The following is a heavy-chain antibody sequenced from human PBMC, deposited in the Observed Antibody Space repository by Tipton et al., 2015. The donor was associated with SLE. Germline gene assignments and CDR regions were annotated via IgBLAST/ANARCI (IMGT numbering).Heavy chain of an antibody. CDR2: ISADGSGT. D-gene: IGHD4-11*01. Sequence: GSLRLSCAASGFSLSSYWMHWVRQVPGQGLMWVSRISADGSGTYFADSVKGRFTISRDNAKNAVYLQMNSLRAEGTAVYYCARNDLGGYSNYFDSWGQGTLVIVSS. J-gene: IGHJ4*02. CDR1: GFSLSSYW. V-gene: IGHV3-74*01. CDR3: ARNDLGGYSNYFDS.